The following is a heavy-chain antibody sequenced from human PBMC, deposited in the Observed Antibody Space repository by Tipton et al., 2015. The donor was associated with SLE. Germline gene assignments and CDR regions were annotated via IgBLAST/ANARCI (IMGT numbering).Heavy chain of an antibody. D-gene: IGHD6-13*01. CDR2: INYSGST. J-gene: IGHJ4*02. CDR1: GGSISNGDYY. CDR3: ARGPHSSSYDY. V-gene: IGHV4-31*03. Sequence: TLSLTCTVSGGSISNGDYYWSWIRLHPGKGLEWIGYINYSGSTYYNPSLKSRVTISVDTSKNQFSLKLSSVTAADTAVYYCARGPHSSSYDYWGQGTLVTVSS.